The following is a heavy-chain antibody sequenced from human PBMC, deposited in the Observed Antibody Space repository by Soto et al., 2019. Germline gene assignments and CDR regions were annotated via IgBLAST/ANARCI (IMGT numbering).Heavy chain of an antibody. CDR1: GFTFDDYG. CDR2: INWNGGST. CDR3: ARALGFGDIVVVVGHDAFDI. V-gene: IGHV3-20*04. Sequence: EVQLVESGGGVVRPGGSLRLSCAASGFTFDDYGMSWVRQAPGKGLEWVSGINWNGGSTGYADSVKGRFTISRDNAKNSLYLQMNSLRAEDTALYYCARALGFGDIVVVVGHDAFDIWGQGTMVTVSS. D-gene: IGHD2-15*01. J-gene: IGHJ3*02.